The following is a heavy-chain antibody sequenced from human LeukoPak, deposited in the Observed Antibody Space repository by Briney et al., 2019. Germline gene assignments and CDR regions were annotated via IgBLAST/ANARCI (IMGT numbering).Heavy chain of an antibody. CDR3: ARDRGSGAFDI. Sequence: SETLSLTCTVSGGSISSYYWSWIRQPPGKGLEWIGYMHYSGSTNYNPSLKSRVTISVDTSKNQFSLKLSSVTAADTAVYYCARDRGSGAFDIWGQGTMVTVSS. CDR2: MHYSGST. D-gene: IGHD3-10*01. J-gene: IGHJ3*02. V-gene: IGHV4-59*01. CDR1: GGSISSYY.